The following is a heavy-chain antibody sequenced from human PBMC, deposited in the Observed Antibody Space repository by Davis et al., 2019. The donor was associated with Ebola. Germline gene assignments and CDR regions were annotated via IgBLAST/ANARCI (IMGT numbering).Heavy chain of an antibody. CDR2: INPNSGGT. CDR1: GYTFTGYY. CDR3: ARGGGSSKRTMGY. D-gene: IGHD1-26*01. V-gene: IGHV1-2*04. Sequence: ASVKVSCKASGYTFTGYYMHWVRQAPGQGLEWMGWINPNSGGTNYAQKFQGWVTITRETSISTAYMELSRLRSDDTAVYYCARGGGSSKRTMGYWGQGTLVTVSS. J-gene: IGHJ4*02.